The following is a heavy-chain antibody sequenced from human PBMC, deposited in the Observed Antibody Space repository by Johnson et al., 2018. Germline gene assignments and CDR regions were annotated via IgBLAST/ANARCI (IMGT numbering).Heavy chain of an antibody. CDR1: GFAFSSYA. Sequence: QVQLVESGGGVVQPGRSLRLSCVASGFAFSSYAMHWVRQAPGKGLEWVAVILYDGSNKYYADSVKVRFTISRDNSKNTLYLQMNSLRAEDTAVYYCARRSPLTISWGDAFDIWGQGTMVTVSS. CDR2: ILYDGSNK. V-gene: IGHV3-30-3*01. CDR3: ARRSPLTISWGDAFDI. J-gene: IGHJ3*02. D-gene: IGHD1-14*01.